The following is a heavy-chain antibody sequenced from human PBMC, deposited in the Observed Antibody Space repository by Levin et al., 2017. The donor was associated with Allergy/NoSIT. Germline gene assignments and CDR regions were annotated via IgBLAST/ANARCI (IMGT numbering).Heavy chain of an antibody. J-gene: IGHJ4*02. CDR2: INLNSGAS. V-gene: IGHV1-2*02. Sequence: ASVKVSCKASGYIFTDYYAHWIRQAPGQGPEWMGWINLNSGASNYAQRFQGRVTLTRDTSISTASMELSSLTSDDTAMYYCARDSITLPGTYFDYWGQGTLVTVSS. D-gene: IGHD1-1*01. CDR1: GYIFTDYY. CDR3: ARDSITLPGTYFDY.